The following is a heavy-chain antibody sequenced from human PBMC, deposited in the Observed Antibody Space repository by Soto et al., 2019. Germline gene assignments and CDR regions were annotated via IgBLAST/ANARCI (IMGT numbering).Heavy chain of an antibody. D-gene: IGHD3-22*01. J-gene: IGHJ4*02. CDR2: MRSSGGDT. V-gene: IGHV3-23*01. CDR3: TTGPIVVLIPFDY. Sequence: ETLSLTCAVSGGSISSGGYSWSWVRQAPGKGLEWVSSMRSSGGDTYYADSVKGRFTISRDDSKNTLYLQMNSLKTEDTAVYYCTTGPIVVLIPFDYWGQGTLVTVS. CDR1: GGSISSGGYS.